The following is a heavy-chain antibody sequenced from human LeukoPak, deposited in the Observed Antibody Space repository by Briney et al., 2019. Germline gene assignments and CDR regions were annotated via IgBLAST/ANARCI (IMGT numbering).Heavy chain of an antibody. J-gene: IGHJ4*02. Sequence: GGSLRLSCAVSGFIFSTNDMTWVRQAPGKGLEWLSSISASGNNAFYADSVKGRFTISRDNSKNTVFLQMDSLRAEDTPTYYCAKNTGVWDYWGQGTLVTVSS. CDR3: AKNTGVWDY. CDR2: ISASGNNA. D-gene: IGHD1-1*01. V-gene: IGHV3-23*01. CDR1: GFIFSTND.